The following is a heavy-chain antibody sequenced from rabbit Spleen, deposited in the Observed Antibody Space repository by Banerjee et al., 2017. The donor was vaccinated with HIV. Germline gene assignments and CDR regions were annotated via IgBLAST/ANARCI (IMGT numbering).Heavy chain of an antibody. Sequence: HLKESGGGLVQPGGSLKLSCKASGFTLSSYYMNWVRQAPGKGLEWIGYIVPIFGVTYYANWVNGRFTISSHNAQNTLYLQLNSLTAADTATYFCAREAGYGGYGYAINLWGQGTLVTVS. D-gene: IGHD6-1*01. CDR3: AREAGYGGYGYAINL. V-gene: IGHV1S7*01. CDR1: GFTLSSYY. J-gene: IGHJ4*01. CDR2: IVPIFGVT.